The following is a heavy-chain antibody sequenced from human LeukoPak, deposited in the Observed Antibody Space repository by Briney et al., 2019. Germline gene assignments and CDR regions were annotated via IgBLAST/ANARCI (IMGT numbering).Heavy chain of an antibody. D-gene: IGHD3-22*01. CDR2: ISGGGGST. V-gene: IGHV3-43*02. Sequence: PGGSLRLSCAASGFTFGDYAMHWVRQAPGKGLEWVSLISGGGGSTYYADSVKGRFTISRDNSKNSLYLQMNSLRTEDTALYYCAKGYYDSSGYYGYWGQGTLVTVSS. CDR3: AKGYYDSSGYYGY. J-gene: IGHJ4*02. CDR1: GFTFGDYA.